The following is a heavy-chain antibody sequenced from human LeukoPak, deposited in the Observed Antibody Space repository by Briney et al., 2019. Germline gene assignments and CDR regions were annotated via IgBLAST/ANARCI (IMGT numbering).Heavy chain of an antibody. CDR1: GFTFSSYS. V-gene: IGHV3-21*01. D-gene: IGHD3-10*01. Sequence: GGSLRLSCAASGFTFSSYSMNWVRQAPGKGLEWVSSISSSSSFIYYTDSVKGRFTISRDNAKKSLYLQMNSLRAEDTAVYYCARVGGITLALAPSPFPDYNYYYMDVWGKGTTVTVSS. CDR2: ISSSSSFI. J-gene: IGHJ6*03. CDR3: ARVGGITLALAPSPFPDYNYYYMDV.